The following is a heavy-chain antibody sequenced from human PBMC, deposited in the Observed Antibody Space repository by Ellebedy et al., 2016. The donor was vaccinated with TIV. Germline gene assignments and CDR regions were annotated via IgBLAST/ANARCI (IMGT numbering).Heavy chain of an antibody. J-gene: IGHJ3*02. CDR3: ARDRITMIVVVIRNPNDAFDI. D-gene: IGHD3-22*01. V-gene: IGHV1-18*01. Sequence: AASVKVSCKASGYTFTSYGISWVRQAPGQGREWMGWISTYNGNTNYAQKLQGRVTMTTDTSTSTAYMELRSLRSDDTAVYYCARDRITMIVVVIRNPNDAFDIWGQGTMVTVSS. CDR2: ISTYNGNT. CDR1: GYTFTSYG.